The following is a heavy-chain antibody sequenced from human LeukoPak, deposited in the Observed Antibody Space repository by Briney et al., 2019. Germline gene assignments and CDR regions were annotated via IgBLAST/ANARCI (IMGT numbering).Heavy chain of an antibody. Sequence: SETLSLTCTVSGGPISSYYWSWIRQPPGKGLEWIGYIYTSGSTNYNPSLKSRVTISVDTSKNQFSLKLSSVTAADTAVYYCARNGYYYDRSGPFDNGGKGPRVTVSS. J-gene: IGHJ4*02. D-gene: IGHD3-22*01. CDR1: GGPISSYY. CDR2: IYTSGST. CDR3: ARNGYYYDRSGPFDN. V-gene: IGHV4-4*09.